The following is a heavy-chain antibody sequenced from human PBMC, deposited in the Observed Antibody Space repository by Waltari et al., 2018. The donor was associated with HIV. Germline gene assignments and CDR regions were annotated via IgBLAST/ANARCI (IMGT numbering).Heavy chain of an antibody. Sequence: VQLVEYGDGLVQPGGSLRPSCAAPGFTFSSYWMHWVRQVPGKGLIWVSRINSDGSSTSYADSVKGRFTISRDNAKNTLYLQMNSLRAEDTAVYYCATSRTFDYWGQGTLVTVSS. CDR3: ATSRTFDY. CDR2: INSDGSST. CDR1: GFTFSSYW. J-gene: IGHJ4*02. V-gene: IGHV3-74*01.